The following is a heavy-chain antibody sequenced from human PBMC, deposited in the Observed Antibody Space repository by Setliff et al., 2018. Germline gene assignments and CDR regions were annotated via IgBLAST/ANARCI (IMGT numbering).Heavy chain of an antibody. Sequence: ASETLSLTCNVSGVSFSSTTFYWAWIRQSPGKGLEWIGSVSFFGSAYYNPSLQSRGAISLDTSRNQFSLELSSVTDADTTVYYCARDPGVHSGTWCLDSWGQGTQVTVSS. D-gene: IGHD2-8*01. J-gene: IGHJ4*02. CDR1: GVSFSSTTFY. V-gene: IGHV4-39*07. CDR3: ARDPGVHSGTWCLDS. CDR2: VSFFGSA.